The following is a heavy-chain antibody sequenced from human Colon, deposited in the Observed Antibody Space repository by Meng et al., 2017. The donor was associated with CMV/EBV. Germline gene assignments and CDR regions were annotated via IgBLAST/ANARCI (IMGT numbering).Heavy chain of an antibody. CDR3: ARGRYWRGDYPRRYYFDY. D-gene: IGHD2-21*02. Sequence: SETLSLTCGVSGGSFRIYYWSWIRQSPGKGLEWIGEFHHSGSINYDASLKSRVTISVDTSKNQMSMSLRSVTAADTAVYYCARGRYWRGDYPRRYYFDYWGHGTVVTVSS. J-gene: IGHJ4*01. CDR1: GGSFRIYY. CDR2: FHHSGSI. V-gene: IGHV4-34*01.